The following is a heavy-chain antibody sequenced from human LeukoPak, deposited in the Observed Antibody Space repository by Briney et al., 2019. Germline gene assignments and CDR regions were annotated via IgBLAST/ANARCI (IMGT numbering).Heavy chain of an antibody. D-gene: IGHD3-10*01. J-gene: IGHJ5*02. Sequence: ASVKVSCKASGYTFTSYDINWVRQAPGQGLEWMGWINPNSGGTNYAQKFQGRVTMTRDTSISTAYMELSRLRSDDTAVYYCAREGMVRGVPNWFDPWGQGTLVTVSS. CDR2: INPNSGGT. CDR3: AREGMVRGVPNWFDP. V-gene: IGHV1-2*02. CDR1: GYTFTSYD.